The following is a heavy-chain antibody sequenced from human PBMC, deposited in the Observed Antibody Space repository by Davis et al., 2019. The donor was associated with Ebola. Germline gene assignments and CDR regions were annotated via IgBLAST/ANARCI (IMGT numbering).Heavy chain of an antibody. Sequence: SETLSLTCTVSGGSVSSGSYYWNWIRPPPGKGLEWIGYIYYSRSTNYNPSLKSPVTIPVDTSKHQFSLKPSSVTAADTAVYYCAREGYCSGGSCYYYGMDVWGQGTTVTVSS. J-gene: IGHJ6*02. CDR1: GGSVSSGSYY. CDR3: AREGYCSGGSCYYYGMDV. D-gene: IGHD2-15*01. V-gene: IGHV4-61*01. CDR2: IYYSRST.